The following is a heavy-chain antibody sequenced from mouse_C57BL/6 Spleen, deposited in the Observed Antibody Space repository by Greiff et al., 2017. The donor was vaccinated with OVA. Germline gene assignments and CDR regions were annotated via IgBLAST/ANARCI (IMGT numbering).Heavy chain of an antibody. CDR2: IDPSDSYT. D-gene: IGHD1-1*01. CDR1: GYTFTSYW. V-gene: IGHV1-69*01. Sequence: QVQLQQPGAELVMPGASVKLSCKASGYTFTSYWMHWVKQRPGQGLEWIGEIDPSDSYTNYNQKFKGKSTLTVDKSSITAYMQLSSLTSEDSAVYYCARGSSSWFAYWGQGTLVTVSA. J-gene: IGHJ3*01. CDR3: ARGSSSWFAY.